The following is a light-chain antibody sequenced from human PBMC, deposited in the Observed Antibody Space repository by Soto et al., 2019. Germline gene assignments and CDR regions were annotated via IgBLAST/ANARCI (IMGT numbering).Light chain of an antibody. CDR2: DAS. V-gene: IGKV3-20*01. CDR3: QQYGSSPFT. CDR1: QSVTSSN. Sequence: EIVLTQSPGTLSLSPGERATLSCRASQSVTSSNLVWYQQKPGQAPRLLIYDASSRATGIPDRFSGSGSGTDFTLTISRLEPEDFAVYYCQQYGSSPFTFGPGTKVDI. J-gene: IGKJ3*01.